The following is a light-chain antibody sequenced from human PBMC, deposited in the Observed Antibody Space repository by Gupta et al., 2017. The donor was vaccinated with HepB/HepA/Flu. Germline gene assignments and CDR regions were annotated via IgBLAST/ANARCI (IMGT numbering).Light chain of an antibody. V-gene: IGLV3-1*01. CDR1: KLGEKY. CDR3: QAWDSSTGV. J-gene: IGLJ1*01. CDR2: QDN. Sequence: SYELTQPPSVSVSPGQTASITCSGDKLGEKYACWYQQKPGQSPVLVIYQDNKRPSGIHERFSGSNSGDTATLTISGTQAMDEADYYCQAWDSSTGVFGTGTKVTVL.